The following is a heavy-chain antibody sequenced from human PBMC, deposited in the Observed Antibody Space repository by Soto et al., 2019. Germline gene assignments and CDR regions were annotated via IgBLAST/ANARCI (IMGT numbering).Heavy chain of an antibody. D-gene: IGHD3-10*01. Sequence: QVQLVQSGAEVKKPGASVKVSCKASGYTFTGYYMHWVRQAPGQGLEWMGWINPNSGGTNYAQKFQGWVTMTRDTSISTAYMELSRLRYDDTVVYYCARDNRRGAYYYYYYMDVWGKGTTVTVSS. CDR1: GYTFTGYY. CDR3: ARDNRRGAYYYYYYMDV. J-gene: IGHJ6*03. CDR2: INPNSGGT. V-gene: IGHV1-2*04.